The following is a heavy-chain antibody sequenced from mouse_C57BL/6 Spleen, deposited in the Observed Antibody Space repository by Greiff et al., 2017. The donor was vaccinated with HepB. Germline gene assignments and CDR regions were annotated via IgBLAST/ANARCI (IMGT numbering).Heavy chain of an antibody. Sequence: VMVVESGPGLVQPSQSLSITCTVSGFSLTSYGVHWVRQAPGKGLEWLGVIWSGGSTDYNAAFIARLSISKNNSKGQVFFKMNSLQADDTAIYYCAREGTVHFDYWGQGTTLTVSS. D-gene: IGHD1-1*01. CDR2: IWSGGST. V-gene: IGHV2-2*01. CDR1: GFSLTSYG. CDR3: AREGTVHFDY. J-gene: IGHJ2*01.